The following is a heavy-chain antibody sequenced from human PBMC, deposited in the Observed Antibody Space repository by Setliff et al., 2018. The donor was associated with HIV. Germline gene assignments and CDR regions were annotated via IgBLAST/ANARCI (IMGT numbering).Heavy chain of an antibody. D-gene: IGHD2-8*02. CDR1: GFTFSSYA. CDR3: AKSLLVAGNDY. J-gene: IGHJ4*02. Sequence: LRLSCTASGFTFSSYAMSWVRQAPGKGLEWVSGITGSGDNTYYADNVEGRFIISRDNSQNTLYLQMNSLTAEDTAIYYCAKSLLVAGNDYWGQGTLVTVSS. CDR2: ITGSGDNT. V-gene: IGHV3-23*01.